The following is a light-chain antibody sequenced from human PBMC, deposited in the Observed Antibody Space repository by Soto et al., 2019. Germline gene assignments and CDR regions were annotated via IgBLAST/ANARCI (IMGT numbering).Light chain of an antibody. V-gene: IGKV1-33*01. Sequence: DIQMTQSPSSLSASVGDRVTITCQASQNINNYLNWYQQKPGRAPKLLIYDASNLEAGVPSRFRGSGSGTDFTFTISRLQPEDIATYYCQHYNSFSRTFGQGTKVDIK. CDR3: QHYNSFSRT. J-gene: IGKJ1*01. CDR1: QNINNY. CDR2: DAS.